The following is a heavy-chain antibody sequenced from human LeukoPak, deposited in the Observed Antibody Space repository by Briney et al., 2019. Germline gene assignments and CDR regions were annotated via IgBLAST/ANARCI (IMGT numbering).Heavy chain of an antibody. D-gene: IGHD6-13*01. CDR1: GFIFSSYS. CDR3: AMGIAAAGYFDY. CDR2: ISSSSSYI. Sequence: GGSLILSCAASGFIFSSYSMNWVRQAPGKGLEWVSSISSSSSYIYYADSVKGRFTISRDNAKNSLYLQMNSLRAEDTAVYYCAMGIAAAGYFDYWGQGTLVTVSS. J-gene: IGHJ4*02. V-gene: IGHV3-21*01.